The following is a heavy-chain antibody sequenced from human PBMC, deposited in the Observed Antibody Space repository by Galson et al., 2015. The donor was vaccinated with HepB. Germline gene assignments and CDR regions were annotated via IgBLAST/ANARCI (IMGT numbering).Heavy chain of an antibody. D-gene: IGHD5-24*01. CDR2: IGAYNGNT. Sequence: SVKVSCKASGYTFTSYGISWVRQAPGQGLEWMGWIGAYNGNTNYARKLQGRVTMTTDTSTSTAYMELSSLRSEDTAVYYCASSPPSMATADYWGQGTLVTVSS. CDR3: ASSPPSMATADY. V-gene: IGHV1-18*01. J-gene: IGHJ4*02. CDR1: GYTFTSYG.